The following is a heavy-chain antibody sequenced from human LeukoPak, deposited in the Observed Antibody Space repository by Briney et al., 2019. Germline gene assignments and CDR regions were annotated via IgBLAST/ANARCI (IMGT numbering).Heavy chain of an antibody. D-gene: IGHD2-2*01. J-gene: IGHJ4*02. V-gene: IGHV3-23*01. CDR2: IRGSGGST. CDR3: ARDQRYCSSSSCPWEPFDY. CDR1: GFTFSNYA. Sequence: GGSLRLSCAASGFTFSNYAMNWVRQAPGQGLEWVSAIRGSGGSTYYAESVKGRFTISRDNSKNTLYLQMNSLRAEDTAVYYCARDQRYCSSSSCPWEPFDYWGQGTLVTVSS.